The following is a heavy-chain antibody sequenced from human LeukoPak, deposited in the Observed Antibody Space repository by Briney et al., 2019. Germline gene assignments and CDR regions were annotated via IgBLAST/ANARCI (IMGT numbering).Heavy chain of an antibody. Sequence: SETLSLTCIVSGDSISSGHYYWNWIRQSAGKGLEWIGYISSRGTSTYNPSLKSPVTISKDTSKNQFSLRLNSVTAADTAVYCCARAWFGELFFDYWGQGALVTVSS. CDR1: GDSISSGHYY. D-gene: IGHD3-10*01. V-gene: IGHV4-61*10. CDR3: ARAWFGELFFDY. CDR2: ISSRGTS. J-gene: IGHJ4*02.